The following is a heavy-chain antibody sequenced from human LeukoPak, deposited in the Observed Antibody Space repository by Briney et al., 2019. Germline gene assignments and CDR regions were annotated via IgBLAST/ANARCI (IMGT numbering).Heavy chain of an antibody. CDR2: FSSSGNT. Sequence: GGSLRLSCAASGFTFSSYVMSWVRQAPGKGVEWFSTFSSSGNTYYADSVKGRFSISRDNFRNTLYLQMNSLRAEDTAVYYCAKRSSATPRLYYFDYWGQGTLVTVSS. D-gene: IGHD6-6*01. J-gene: IGHJ4*02. V-gene: IGHV3-23*01. CDR3: AKRSSATPRLYYFDY. CDR1: GFTFSSYV.